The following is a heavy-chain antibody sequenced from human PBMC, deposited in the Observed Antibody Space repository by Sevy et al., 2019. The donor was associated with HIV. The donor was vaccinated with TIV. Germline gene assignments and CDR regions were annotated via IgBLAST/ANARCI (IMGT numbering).Heavy chain of an antibody. CDR3: VRVAVEYCTDDCYHRFDY. J-gene: IGHJ4*02. D-gene: IGHD2-21*02. CDR2: ISYSGTNK. CDR1: GFTFTLYA. V-gene: IGHV3-30-3*01. Sequence: GGSLRLSCAASGFTFTLYAIHWVRQAPGNGLEWVALISYSGTNKYYADSVKGRFTISRDDSKNTAYLQMNNLRTDDTAVYYCVRVAVEYCTDDCYHRFDYWGQGTQVTVSS.